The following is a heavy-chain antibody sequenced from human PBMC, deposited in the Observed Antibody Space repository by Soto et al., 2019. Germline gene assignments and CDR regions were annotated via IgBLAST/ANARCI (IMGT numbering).Heavy chain of an antibody. D-gene: IGHD6-19*01. Sequence: QVQLVQSGAEVKKPGSSVKVSCKASGGTFSSYAISWVRQAPGQGLEWMGGSIPSFGTANYAQKFQGRVTITADDSTSTAYMELSSLRSEDTAVYYCARDGSGWYYFYYWGQGSLFTVSS. J-gene: IGHJ4*02. CDR1: GGTFSSYA. V-gene: IGHV1-69*01. CDR2: SIPSFGTA. CDR3: ARDGSGWYYFYY.